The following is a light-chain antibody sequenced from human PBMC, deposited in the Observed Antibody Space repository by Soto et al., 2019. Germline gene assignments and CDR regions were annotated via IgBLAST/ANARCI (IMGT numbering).Light chain of an antibody. CDR3: SSYTSSSTLYV. J-gene: IGLJ1*01. V-gene: IGLV2-14*01. Sequence: QSVLTQPASVPGSPGQSITISCTGTSSDVGGYNYVCWYKQHPGKAPQLMIYEVTNRPSGVSDRFSGSKSGNTASLTISGLQAEDEADYYCSSYTSSSTLYVFGTGTRSPS. CDR2: EVT. CDR1: SSDVGGYNY.